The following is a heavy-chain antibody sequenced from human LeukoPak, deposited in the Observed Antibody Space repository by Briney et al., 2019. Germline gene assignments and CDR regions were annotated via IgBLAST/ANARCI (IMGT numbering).Heavy chain of an antibody. V-gene: IGHV4-34*01. CDR3: ARGSSHFDK. CDR2: INRG. CDR1: GGSFSDYY. J-gene: IGHJ4*02. Sequence: SDTLSPTCAVYGGSFSDYYWTWIRQAPGKGLEWIGEINRGDYNPSLKSRVTISVDTSKNQFSLKLTSVTAADTGVYYCARGSSHFDKWGQGTLVTVSS.